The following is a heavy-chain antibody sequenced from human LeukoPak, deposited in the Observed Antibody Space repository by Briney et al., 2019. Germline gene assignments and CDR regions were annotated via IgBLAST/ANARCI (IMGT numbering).Heavy chain of an antibody. J-gene: IGHJ4*02. Sequence: SVKVSCKASGGTFSSYAISWVRQAPGQGPEWMGGIIPIFGTANYAQKFQGRVTITADESTSTAYMELSSLRSEDTAVYYCARVPIVGATPFDYWGQGTLVTVSS. CDR2: IIPIFGTA. D-gene: IGHD1-26*01. CDR3: ARVPIVGATPFDY. CDR1: GGTFSSYA. V-gene: IGHV1-69*13.